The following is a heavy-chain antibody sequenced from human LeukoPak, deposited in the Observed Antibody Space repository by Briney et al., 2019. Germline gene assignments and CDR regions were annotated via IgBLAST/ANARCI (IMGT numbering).Heavy chain of an antibody. D-gene: IGHD1-1*01. CDR2: VDHTGST. Sequence: SETLSLTCSVSDDSITMYYWTWIRQPPGKGLEWIGYVDHTGSTNYNPSLKSRVTISVDTSKNQFSLKLSSVTAADTAVYYCARVSWSPGTSYYYMDVWGKGTTVTVSS. CDR3: ARVSWSPGTSYYYMDV. J-gene: IGHJ6*03. CDR1: DDSITMYY. V-gene: IGHV4-59*01.